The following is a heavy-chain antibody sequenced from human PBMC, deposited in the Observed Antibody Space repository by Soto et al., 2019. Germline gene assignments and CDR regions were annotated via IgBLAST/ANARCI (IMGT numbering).Heavy chain of an antibody. Sequence: QVQLVQSGAGVKKPGSSVKVSCKASGDTFNFYTINWVRQAPGLGLEWMGRFNPILSFSNSALKFQGRVTLTADKSTSTSYMVLSSLRSEDTATYYCATSFASGSRAFDYWGQGALVTVSS. J-gene: IGHJ4*02. CDR1: GDTFNFYT. CDR3: ATSFASGSRAFDY. D-gene: IGHD3-10*01. V-gene: IGHV1-69*02. CDR2: FNPILSFS.